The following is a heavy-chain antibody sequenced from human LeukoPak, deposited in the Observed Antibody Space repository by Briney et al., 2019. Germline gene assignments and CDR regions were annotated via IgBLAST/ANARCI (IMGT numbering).Heavy chain of an antibody. CDR2: IYHSGST. V-gene: IGHV4-38-2*02. Sequence: SETLSLTCTVSGYSISSGYYWGWIRQPPGKGLEWIGSIYHSGSTYYNPSLKSRVTISVDTSKNQFSLKLSSVTAADTAVYYCARPYRGYSGYFDYWGQGTLVTVSS. J-gene: IGHJ4*02. CDR3: ARPYRGYSGYFDY. CDR1: GYSISSGYY. D-gene: IGHD5-12*01.